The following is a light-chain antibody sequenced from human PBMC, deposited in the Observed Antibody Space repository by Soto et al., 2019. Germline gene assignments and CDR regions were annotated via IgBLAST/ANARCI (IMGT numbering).Light chain of an antibody. CDR1: SSNIGNNY. V-gene: IGLV1-51*02. CDR3: GTWDSSLSAARI. J-gene: IGLJ2*01. CDR2: ENN. Sequence: QSVLTQPPSVSAAPGQKVTISCSGSSSNIGNNYVCWFLRLPGTAPQLLIYENNKRPSGIPDRFSGSKSGTSATLGITGLQTGDEADYYCGTWDSSLSAARIFGGGTKLTVL.